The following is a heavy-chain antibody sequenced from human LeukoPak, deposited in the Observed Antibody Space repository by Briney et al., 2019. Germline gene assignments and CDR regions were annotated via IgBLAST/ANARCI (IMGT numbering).Heavy chain of an antibody. V-gene: IGHV1-69*02. CDR2: IIPILGIA. Sequence: SVKVSCKASGGTFSSYTISWVRQAPGQGLEWMGRIIPILGIANYAQKFQGRVTITADKSTSTAYMELSSLRSEDTAVYYCARVDDISLFDFWGQGTLVTVSS. CDR1: GGTFSSYT. J-gene: IGHJ4*02. D-gene: IGHD3-9*01. CDR3: ARVDDISLFDF.